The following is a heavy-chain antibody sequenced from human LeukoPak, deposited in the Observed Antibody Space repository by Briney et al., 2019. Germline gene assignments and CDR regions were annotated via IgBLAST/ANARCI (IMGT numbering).Heavy chain of an antibody. CDR3: ASTTRPSGPFDP. Sequence: GGSLRLSCAASGFTFSSYNMNWVRQAPGKGLEWVSSISPTSSYISYADSVKGRFTISRDNAKNSLYLQMNSLRVEDTAVYYCASTTRPSGPFDPWGQGTLVTVSS. CDR1: GFTFSSYN. V-gene: IGHV3-21*01. CDR2: ISPTSSYI. D-gene: IGHD1-26*01. J-gene: IGHJ5*02.